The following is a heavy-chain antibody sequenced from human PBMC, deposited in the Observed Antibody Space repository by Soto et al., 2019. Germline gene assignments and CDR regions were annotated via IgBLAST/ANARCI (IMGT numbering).Heavy chain of an antibody. CDR1: GFSLRTSGVG. CDR2: IYWDDDK. CDR3: AHKGDYYWYFDL. Sequence: SCPTLVNPTQTLTLTCTFSGFSLRTSGVGXGWIRQPPGKALEWLALIYWDDDKRYSPSLKSRLTITKDTSKNQVVLTMTNMDPVDTATYYCAHKGDYYWYFDLWGRGTLVTVS. J-gene: IGHJ2*01. V-gene: IGHV2-5*02. D-gene: IGHD5-12*01.